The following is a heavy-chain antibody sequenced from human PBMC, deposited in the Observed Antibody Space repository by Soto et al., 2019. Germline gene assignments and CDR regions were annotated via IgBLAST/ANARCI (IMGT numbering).Heavy chain of an antibody. CDR2: IDPSDSYT. CDR3: ARAVTTRYYYYGMDV. Sequence: GESLKISCKGSGYSFTSYWISWVRQMPGKGLEWMGRIDPSDSYTNYSPSFQGHVTISADKSISTAYLQWSSLKASDTAMYYCARAVTTRYYYYGMDVWGQGTTVTVSS. V-gene: IGHV5-10-1*01. J-gene: IGHJ6*02. D-gene: IGHD4-17*01. CDR1: GYSFTSYW.